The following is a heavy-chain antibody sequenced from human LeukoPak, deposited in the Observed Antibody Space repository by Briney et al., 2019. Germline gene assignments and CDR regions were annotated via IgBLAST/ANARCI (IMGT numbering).Heavy chain of an antibody. CDR2: IYYSGST. J-gene: IGHJ6*02. Sequence: SETLSLTCTVSGGSISSYYWSWIRQPPGKGLEWIGYIYYSGSTNYNPSLKSRVTISVDTSKNQFSLKLSSVTAADTAVYYCARSMNYDILTGYYYYYYGMDVWGQGTTVTVSS. CDR3: ARSMNYDILTGYYYYYYGMDV. D-gene: IGHD3-9*01. CDR1: GGSISSYY. V-gene: IGHV4-59*01.